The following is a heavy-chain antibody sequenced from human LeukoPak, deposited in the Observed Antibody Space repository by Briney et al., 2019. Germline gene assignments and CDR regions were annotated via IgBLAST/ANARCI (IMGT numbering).Heavy chain of an antibody. J-gene: IGHJ4*02. CDR3: ARGGLHGTTTYY. D-gene: IGHD3-16*01. CDR2: IIPIFGTA. V-gene: IGHV1-69*05. Sequence: SVKVSCKASGGTFSSYAISWVRQAPGQGLEWMGGIIPIFGTANYAQKFQGRVTMTRNTSISTAYMELSSLRSEDTAVYYCARGGLHGTTTYYWGQGTLVTVSS. CDR1: GGTFSSYA.